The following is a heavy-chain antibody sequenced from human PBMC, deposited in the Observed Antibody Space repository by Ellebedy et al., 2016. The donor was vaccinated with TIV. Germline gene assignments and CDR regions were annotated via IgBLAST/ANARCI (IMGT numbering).Heavy chain of an antibody. CDR3: ARDLWELHFEYYFDY. J-gene: IGHJ4*02. D-gene: IGHD1-26*01. V-gene: IGHV3-30*07. Sequence: DSVKGRFTISRDNSKNTLYLQMDSLRPEDKAVYFCARDLWELHFEYYFDYWGQGTLVTVSS.